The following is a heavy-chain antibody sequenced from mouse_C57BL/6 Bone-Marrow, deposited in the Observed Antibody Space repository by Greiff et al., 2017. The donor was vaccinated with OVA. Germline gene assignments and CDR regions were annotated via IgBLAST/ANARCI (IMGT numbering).Heavy chain of an antibody. CDR1: GYTFTSYG. Sequence: QVHVKQSGAELARPGASVKLSCKASGYTFTSYGISWVKQRTGQGLEWIGEIYPRSGNTYYNEKFKGKATLTADKSSSTAYMELRSLTSEDSAVYFCAKDYYGSRRFAYWGQGTLVTVSA. J-gene: IGHJ3*01. V-gene: IGHV1-81*01. CDR3: AKDYYGSRRFAY. CDR2: IYPRSGNT. D-gene: IGHD1-1*01.